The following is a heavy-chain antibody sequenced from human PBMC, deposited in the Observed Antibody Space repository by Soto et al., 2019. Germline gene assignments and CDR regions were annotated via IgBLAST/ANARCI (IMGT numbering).Heavy chain of an antibody. V-gene: IGHV4-39*02. Sequence: PSETLSLTCTVSGGSISSSSYYWGWIRQPPGKGLEWIGSIYYSGSTYYNPSLKSRVTISVDTSKNQFSLKLSSVTAADTAVYYCARDVGTRTIYFDNWGPGTQVTVSS. J-gene: IGHJ4*02. CDR1: GGSISSSSYY. CDR3: ARDVGTRTIYFDN. D-gene: IGHD2-8*01. CDR2: IYYSGST.